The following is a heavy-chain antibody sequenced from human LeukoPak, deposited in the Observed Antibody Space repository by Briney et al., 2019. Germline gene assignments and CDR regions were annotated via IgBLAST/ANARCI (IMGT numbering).Heavy chain of an antibody. V-gene: IGHV3-30*18. CDR2: ISYDGSNK. CDR1: GFTFSNYG. D-gene: IGHD5-12*01. CDR3: AKVSYSGYDFDY. J-gene: IGHJ4*02. Sequence: PGGYLRLSSAASGFTFSNYGIHWVRQAPGKGLEWVAVISYDGSNKYYADSVKGRFTISRDNSKNTLFLQMNSLRAEDTAVYYCAKVSYSGYDFDYWGQGTLVTVSS.